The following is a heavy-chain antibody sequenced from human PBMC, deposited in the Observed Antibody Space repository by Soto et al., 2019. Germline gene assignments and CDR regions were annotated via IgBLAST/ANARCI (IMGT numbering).Heavy chain of an antibody. CDR1: GGSISSGGYY. CDR2: IYYSGST. J-gene: IGHJ6*02. V-gene: IGHV4-31*03. Sequence: QVQLQESGPGLVKPSQTLSLTCTVSGGSISSGGYYWSWIRQHPGKGLEWIGYIYYSGSTYYNPSLKRRVTISVDTSKNQFSLKLSSVTAADTAVYYCAREGGYCSSTSCPDYYGMDVWGQGTTVTVSS. CDR3: AREGGYCSSTSCPDYYGMDV. D-gene: IGHD2-2*03.